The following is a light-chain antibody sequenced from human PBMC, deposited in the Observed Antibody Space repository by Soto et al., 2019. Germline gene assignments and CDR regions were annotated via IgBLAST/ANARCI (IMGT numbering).Light chain of an antibody. CDR1: QGISNY. Sequence: DIQMTQSPSSLSASVGDRVTITCRASQGISNYLAWYQQRPGKVPQLLIYAASTLQSGVSSRFSGSGYGTEFALTISGLLPEDVATYYCQNLDSAAFTFGSGTKVDIK. J-gene: IGKJ3*01. V-gene: IGKV1-27*01. CDR3: QNLDSAAFT. CDR2: AAS.